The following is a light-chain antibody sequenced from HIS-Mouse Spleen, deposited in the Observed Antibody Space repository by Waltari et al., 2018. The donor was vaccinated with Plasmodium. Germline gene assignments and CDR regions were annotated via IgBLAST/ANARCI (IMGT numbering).Light chain of an antibody. CDR1: SSDVGSYNL. CDR3: CSYAGSSTNWV. Sequence: QSALTQPASVSGSPGQSITISCTGTSSDVGSYNLVSCDQQHPGKAPKLMIYEGSKRPSGVSNRFSGSKSGNTASLTISGLQAEDEADYYCCSYAGSSTNWVFGGGTKLTVL. CDR2: EGS. J-gene: IGLJ3*02. V-gene: IGLV2-23*01.